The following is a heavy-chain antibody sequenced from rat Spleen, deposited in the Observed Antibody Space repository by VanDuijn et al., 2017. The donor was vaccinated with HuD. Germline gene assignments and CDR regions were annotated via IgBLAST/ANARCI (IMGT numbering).Heavy chain of an antibody. CDR3: TRQKFITMMVVITSDWYFDS. J-gene: IGHJ1*01. CDR1: GFTFNKYW. V-gene: IGHV5-31*01. D-gene: IGHD1-12*02. Sequence: EVKLVESGGGLVQPGRSLKLSCAASGFTFNKYWMTWIRQAPGKGLEWIASITHNDGSTYYPDSVKGRFTISRDVTKTTLYLQMTSLRSEDTATYYCTRQKFITMMVVITSDWYFDSWGPGTMVTVSS. CDR2: ITHNDGST.